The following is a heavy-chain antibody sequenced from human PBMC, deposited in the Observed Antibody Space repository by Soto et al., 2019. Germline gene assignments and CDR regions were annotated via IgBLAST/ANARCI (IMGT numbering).Heavy chain of an antibody. CDR2: IYHSGST. CDR3: ATNAVAGTPIDY. Sequence: QVQLQESGPGLVKPSGTLSLTCAVSGDSISSSNWWTWVRQSPGRGLEWIGEIYHSGSTSYNPSLKSRVTISVYKSKNHFSLNLSSVTYADTAVYYCATNAVAGTPIDYWGQGTLVTVSS. J-gene: IGHJ4*02. D-gene: IGHD6-19*01. V-gene: IGHV4-4*02. CDR1: GDSISSSNW.